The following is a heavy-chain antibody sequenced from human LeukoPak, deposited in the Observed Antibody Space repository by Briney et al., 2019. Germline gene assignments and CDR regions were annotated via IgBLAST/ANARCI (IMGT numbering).Heavy chain of an antibody. CDR2: ISPHTYTT. J-gene: IGHJ4*02. CDR1: GYTFNNFV. Sequence: GASVTISCKASGYTFNNFVISWVRQAPGQGLEWVGWISPHTYTTKYAQKDQGRLTMTTDASTTTVYMELRSLRFDDTAVYFCARGQSMYYWGQGTPVTVSS. CDR3: ARGQSMYY. V-gene: IGHV1-18*01. D-gene: IGHD3-16*01.